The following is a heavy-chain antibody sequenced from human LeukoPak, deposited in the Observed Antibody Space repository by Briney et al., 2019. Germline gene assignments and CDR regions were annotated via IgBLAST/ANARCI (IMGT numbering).Heavy chain of an antibody. CDR2: INHSGST. D-gene: IGHD3-22*01. J-gene: IGHJ4*02. Sequence: SETLTLTCAVYGGSFSGYYWSWIRQPPGKGLEWIGEINHSGSTYYNASLKSRVTISVDMSKNQFSLRLTSVTAADTAVYYCATLGEYYDSSGYYYNWGQGTLVTVSS. CDR1: GGSFSGYY. CDR3: ATLGEYYDSSGYYYN. V-gene: IGHV4-34*01.